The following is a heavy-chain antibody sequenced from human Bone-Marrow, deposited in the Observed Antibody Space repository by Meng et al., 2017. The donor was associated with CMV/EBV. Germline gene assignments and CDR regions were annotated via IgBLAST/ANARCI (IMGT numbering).Heavy chain of an antibody. Sequence: KVSCKGSGYSFSSYWIGWVRQMPEKGLEWMGIIYGDDSDTTYSPSFEGQVTFSADRSISTAYLQWSSLKASDTAMYYCARVGSSSSRGDYYYYGMDVWGQGTTVTVSS. CDR3: ARVGSSSSRGDYYYYGMDV. CDR2: IYGDDSDT. D-gene: IGHD6-6*01. V-gene: IGHV5-51*01. J-gene: IGHJ6*02. CDR1: GYSFSSYW.